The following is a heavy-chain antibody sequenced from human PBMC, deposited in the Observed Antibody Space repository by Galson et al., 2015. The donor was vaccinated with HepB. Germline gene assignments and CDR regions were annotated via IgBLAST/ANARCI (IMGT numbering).Heavy chain of an antibody. Sequence: SETLSLTCTVSGGSISSYYWSWIRQPPGKGLEWIGYIYYSGSTNYNPSLKSRVTISVDTSKNQFSLKLSSVTAADTAVYYCARQGGRYYYDSSGYDVYFDYWGQGTLVTVSS. CDR2: IYYSGST. CDR3: ARQGGRYYYDSSGYDVYFDY. V-gene: IGHV4-59*08. J-gene: IGHJ4*02. D-gene: IGHD3-22*01. CDR1: GGSISSYY.